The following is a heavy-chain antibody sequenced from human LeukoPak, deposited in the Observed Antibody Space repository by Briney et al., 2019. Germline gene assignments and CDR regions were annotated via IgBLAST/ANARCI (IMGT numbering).Heavy chain of an antibody. V-gene: IGHV3-9*01. CDR2: ISWNSGSI. CDR1: GFTFDDYA. CDR3: TGVLPAAPNAFHF. J-gene: IGHJ3*01. Sequence: GGSPRLSCAASGFTFDDYAMHWVRQAPGKGLEWVSAISWNSGSINYADSVKGRFTISRDNAKTSLYLQMNSLRAADTALYYCTGVLPAAPNAFHFWGQGTMVTVSS. D-gene: IGHD2-2*01.